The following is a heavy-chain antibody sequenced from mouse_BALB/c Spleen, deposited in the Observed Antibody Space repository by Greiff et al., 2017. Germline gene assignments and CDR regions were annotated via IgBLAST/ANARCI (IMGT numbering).Heavy chain of an antibody. CDR3: ATYRYDSAWFAY. D-gene: IGHD2-14*01. CDR1: GFAFSSYD. J-gene: IGHJ3*01. V-gene: IGHV5-12-1*01. Sequence: EVQLVESGGGLVKPGGSLKLSCAASGFAFSSYDMSWVRQTPEKRLEWVAYISSGGGSTYYPDTVKGRFTISRDNAKNTLYLQMSSLKSEDTAMYYCATYRYDSAWFAYWGQGTLVTVSA. CDR2: ISSGGGST.